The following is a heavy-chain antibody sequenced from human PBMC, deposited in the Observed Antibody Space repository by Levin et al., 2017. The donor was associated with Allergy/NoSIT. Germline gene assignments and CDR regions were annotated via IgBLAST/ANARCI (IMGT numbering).Heavy chain of an antibody. Sequence: SETLSLTCSVSGVSITNSAFFWSWVRQPPGKGLEWIGYIYYNGDAYYNPSLKSRVSMSVDSSQNQISLTLTFVTGADTAVYYCARVGSSLKERRLNWFDPWGPGTLVIVSS. CDR2: IYYNGDA. J-gene: IGHJ5*02. D-gene: IGHD1-14*01. CDR3: ARVGSSLKERRLNWFDP. V-gene: IGHV4-30-4*01. CDR1: GVSITNSAFF.